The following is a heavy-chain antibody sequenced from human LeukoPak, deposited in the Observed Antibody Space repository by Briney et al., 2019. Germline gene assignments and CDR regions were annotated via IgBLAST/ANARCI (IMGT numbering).Heavy chain of an antibody. CDR1: GFTFSRNW. CDR2: INSDGSTT. Sequence: GGSLRLSCAASGFTFSRNWIHWVRHAPGKELVWVSRINSDGSTTDYADSVKGRFTISRDNAKNTLYLQMNSLRAEDTALYYCARDMYGEEVFDIWGQGTIVTVSS. CDR3: ARDMYGEEVFDI. D-gene: IGHD2-8*01. J-gene: IGHJ3*02. V-gene: IGHV3-74*01.